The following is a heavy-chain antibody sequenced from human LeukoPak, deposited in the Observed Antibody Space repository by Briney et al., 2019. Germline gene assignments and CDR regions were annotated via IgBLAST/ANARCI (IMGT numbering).Heavy chain of an antibody. CDR3: ARVGCSGGSCYSFHYYGMDV. V-gene: IGHV4-59*01. CDR2: IYYSGST. CDR1: GGSISSYY. D-gene: IGHD2-15*01. J-gene: IGHJ6*02. Sequence: SEALSLTCTVSGGSISSYYWSWIRQPPGKGLEWIGYIYYSGSTNYNPSLKSRVTISVDTSKNQFSLKLSSVTAADTAVYYCARVGCSGGSCYSFHYYGMDVWGQGTTVTVSS.